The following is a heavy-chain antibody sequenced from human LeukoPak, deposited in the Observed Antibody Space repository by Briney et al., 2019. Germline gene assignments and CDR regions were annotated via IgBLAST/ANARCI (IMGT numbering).Heavy chain of an antibody. D-gene: IGHD5/OR15-5a*01. CDR2: VNNDGSST. J-gene: IGHJ4*02. CDR3: AKGGLRVTDY. CDR1: GFIFSNYW. Sequence: QPGGSLRLSCAASGFIFSNYWMHWVRQAPRKGLVWVSRVNNDGSSTTYADSVKDRFTISRDNAKNTLYLQMNSLRAEDTAVYYCAKGGLRVTDYWGQGTLVTVSS. V-gene: IGHV3-74*03.